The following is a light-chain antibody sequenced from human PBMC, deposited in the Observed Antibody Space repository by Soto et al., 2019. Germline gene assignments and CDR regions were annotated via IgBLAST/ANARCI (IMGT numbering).Light chain of an antibody. V-gene: IGKV1-12*01. J-gene: IGKJ1*01. CDR2: AAS. Sequence: DIQMTQSPSSVSASVGDRVTITCRASQDISSWLAWYQQKPGKAPKLLIYAASTLQSGVPSRFSGSGSGTAFTLAIGNPQPEDVATYYCQQANTFPPTFGQGTKVEVK. CDR1: QDISSW. CDR3: QQANTFPPT.